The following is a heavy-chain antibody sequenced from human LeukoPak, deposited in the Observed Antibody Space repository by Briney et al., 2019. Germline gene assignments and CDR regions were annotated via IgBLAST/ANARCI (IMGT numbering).Heavy chain of an antibody. CDR3: ARVRGGLDA. Sequence: PSETLSLTCTVSGGSISSYYWSWIRQPPGKGLEWIGYIYYSGRTNYNPSLKSRVTISVDTSKNQFSLKLSSVTAADTAVYYCARVRGGLDAWGQGTLVTVSS. V-gene: IGHV4-59*01. CDR2: IYYSGRT. D-gene: IGHD2-15*01. CDR1: GGSISSYY. J-gene: IGHJ5*02.